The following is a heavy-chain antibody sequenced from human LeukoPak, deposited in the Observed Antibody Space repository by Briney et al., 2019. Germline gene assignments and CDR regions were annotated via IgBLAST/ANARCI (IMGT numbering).Heavy chain of an antibody. Sequence: PSETLSLTCTVSGGSISSYYWSWIRQPPGKGLEWIGYIYYSGSTNYNPSLKSRVTISVDTSKNQFSLKLSSVTAADTAVYYCARDGWSYNYYYGKDVWGQGTTVTVSS. D-gene: IGHD1-26*01. J-gene: IGHJ6*02. CDR1: GGSISSYY. CDR2: IYYSGST. V-gene: IGHV4-59*01. CDR3: ARDGWSYNYYYGKDV.